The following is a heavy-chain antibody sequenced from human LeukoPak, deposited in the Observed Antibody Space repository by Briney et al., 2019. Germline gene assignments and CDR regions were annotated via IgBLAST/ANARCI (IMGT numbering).Heavy chain of an antibody. V-gene: IGHV3-11*04. D-gene: IGHD3-10*01. Sequence: GGSLRLSCAASGFAFSDYYMSWIRQAPGKGLEWVSYISSSGSTIYYADSVKGRFTISRDNSKNTLYLQMSSLRAEDTAVYYCVMEGAMVRGYFDYWGQGTLVTVSS. CDR3: VMEGAMVRGYFDY. CDR1: GFAFSDYY. J-gene: IGHJ4*02. CDR2: ISSSGSTI.